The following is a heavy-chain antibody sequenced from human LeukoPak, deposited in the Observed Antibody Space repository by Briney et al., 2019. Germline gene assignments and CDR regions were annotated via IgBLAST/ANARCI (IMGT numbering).Heavy chain of an antibody. D-gene: IGHD6-13*01. CDR1: GYTFTSYD. Sequence: GASVKASCKASGYTFTSYDINWVRQATGQGLEWMGWMNPNSGNTGYAQKFQGRVTMTRNTSISTAYMELSSLRSEDTAVYYCARGRRSSSWHKLVHIDYWGQGTLVTVSS. CDR3: ARGRRSSSWHKLVHIDY. J-gene: IGHJ4*02. V-gene: IGHV1-8*02. CDR2: MNPNSGNT.